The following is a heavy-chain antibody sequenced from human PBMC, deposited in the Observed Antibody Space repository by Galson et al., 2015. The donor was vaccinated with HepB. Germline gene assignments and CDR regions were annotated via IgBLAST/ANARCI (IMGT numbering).Heavy chain of an antibody. Sequence: ETLSLTCTVSGGSIGTHYWGWIRQPPGKGLEWIGDISYSGDTSYNPSLKSQVTVSLDTPKKQFSLRLNSVTAADTAVYYCARYGDYWYFDLWGRGTLVTVSS. CDR3: ARYGDYWYFDL. CDR2: ISYSGDT. D-gene: IGHD4-17*01. V-gene: IGHV4-59*11. CDR1: GGSIGTHY. J-gene: IGHJ2*01.